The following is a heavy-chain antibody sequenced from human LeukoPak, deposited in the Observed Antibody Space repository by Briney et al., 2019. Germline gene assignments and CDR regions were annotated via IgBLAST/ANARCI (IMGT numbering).Heavy chain of an antibody. V-gene: IGHV1-2*02. CDR2: INLYSGGT. D-gene: IGHD2-21*02. Sequence: ASVKVSCKAFGYTFTAYYMHWVRQAPGQGLEWMGWINLYSGGTNYAQKFQGRVTMTRDTPISTAYMELDRLGSDDTAVYYCARVAGGDWYYFDLWGQGSLVTVSS. CDR1: GYTFTAYY. J-gene: IGHJ4*02. CDR3: ARVAGGDWYYFDL.